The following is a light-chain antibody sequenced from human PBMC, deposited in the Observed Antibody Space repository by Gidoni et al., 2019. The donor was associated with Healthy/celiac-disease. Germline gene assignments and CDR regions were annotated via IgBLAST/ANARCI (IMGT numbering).Light chain of an antibody. CDR3: QQYDNRPPT. V-gene: IGKV1-33*01. J-gene: IGKJ2*01. CDR1: QDISNY. Sequence: IHMFPSPSSLSASAGDRVTITCQASQDISNYLYWYQQKPGKAPKLLIYDASNLETGVPARFSGSGSGTDFTFTISSLQPEDIATYYCQQYDNRPPTFGQGTKLEIK. CDR2: DAS.